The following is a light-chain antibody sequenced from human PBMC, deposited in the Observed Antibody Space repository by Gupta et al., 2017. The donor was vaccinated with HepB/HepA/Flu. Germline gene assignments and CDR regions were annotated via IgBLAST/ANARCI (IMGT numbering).Light chain of an antibody. CDR1: HSVTTTY. Sequence: EIVFTHSPATLSLSAGETATLSCRASHSVTTTYLAWYQHKPGQAPRLLIYAASRRATGIPDRFSGSGSGTDFTLTISSLEPDDCAVYYCQQYGKSHHLTFGRGTKVELK. CDR3: QQYGKSHHLT. J-gene: IGKJ4*02. CDR2: AAS. V-gene: IGKV3-20*01.